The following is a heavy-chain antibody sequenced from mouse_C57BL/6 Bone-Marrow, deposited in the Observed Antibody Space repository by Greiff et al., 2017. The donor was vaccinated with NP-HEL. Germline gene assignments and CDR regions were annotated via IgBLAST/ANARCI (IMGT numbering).Heavy chain of an antibody. J-gene: IGHJ3*01. CDR1: GFSLTSYG. V-gene: IGHV2-3*01. D-gene: IGHD1-1*01. CDR2: IWGDGST. Sequence: QVQLKESGPGVVAPSQSLSITCTVSGFSLTSYGVSWVRQPPGKGLEWLGVIWGDGSTNYHSALISRLSISKDNSKSQVFLKLNSLQTDDTATYYCAKVGEIYYGSSYRAWFAYWGQGTLVTVSA. CDR3: AKVGEIYYGSSYRAWFAY.